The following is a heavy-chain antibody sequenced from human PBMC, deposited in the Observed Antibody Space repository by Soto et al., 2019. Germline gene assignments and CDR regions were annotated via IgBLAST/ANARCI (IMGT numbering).Heavy chain of an antibody. D-gene: IGHD3-10*01. CDR3: TIQNARGVPDY. CDR2: IKSKTDGGTT. V-gene: IGHV3-15*07. Sequence: EVQLVESGGGLVKPGGSLRLSCAASGFTFSNAWMNWVRQAPGKGLEWVGRIKSKTDGGTTDYAAPVKGRFTNSRDDSKNTLYLQMNSLKTEDTAVYYCTIQNARGVPDYWGQGTLVTVSS. CDR1: GFTFSNAW. J-gene: IGHJ4*02.